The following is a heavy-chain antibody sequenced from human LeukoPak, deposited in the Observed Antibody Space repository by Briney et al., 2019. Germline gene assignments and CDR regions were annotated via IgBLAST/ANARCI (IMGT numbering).Heavy chain of an antibody. V-gene: IGHV3-30-3*01. CDR3: ARDRYFDY. J-gene: IGHJ4*02. CDR2: ISYDGSNK. CDR1: GFTFSSYA. Sequence: GGSLRLSCAASGFTFSSYAMHWVRQAPGKGLECVAVISYDGSNKYYADSVKGRFTISRDNSKNTLYLQMNSLRAEDTAVYYCARDRYFDYWGQGTLVTVSS.